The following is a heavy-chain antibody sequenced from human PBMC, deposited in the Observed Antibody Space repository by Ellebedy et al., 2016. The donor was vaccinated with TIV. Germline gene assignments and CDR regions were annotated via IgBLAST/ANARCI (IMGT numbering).Heavy chain of an antibody. D-gene: IGHD5-18*01. V-gene: IGHV1-8*01. CDR2: MNPNSGNT. J-gene: IGHJ4*02. CDR1: GYTFTTYD. CDR3: ARGGYSYPEDFDF. Sequence: ASVKVSCKASGYTFTTYDINWVRQATGQGLEWMGWMNPNSGNTDYAQKFQDRVIMTRNTSISTAYMELYSLTSEDTAVYYCARGGYSYPEDFDFWGQGSLVTVSS.